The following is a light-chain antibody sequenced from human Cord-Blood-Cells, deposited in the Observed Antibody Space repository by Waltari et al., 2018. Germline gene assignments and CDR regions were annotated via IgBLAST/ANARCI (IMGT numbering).Light chain of an antibody. Sequence: DIVMTQSPATLSVSPGDRATLSCRASQSVSSNLAWYQQKPGQAPRLLIYGASTRATGIPARFSGSGSATEFTLTISSLQSEDFAVYYCQQYNNWPPLTFGGGTKVEIK. V-gene: IGKV3-15*01. CDR2: GAS. CDR3: QQYNNWPPLT. CDR1: QSVSSN. J-gene: IGKJ4*01.